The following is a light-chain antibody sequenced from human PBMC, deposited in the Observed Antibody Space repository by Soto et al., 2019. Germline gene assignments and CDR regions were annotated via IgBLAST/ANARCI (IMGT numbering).Light chain of an antibody. CDR2: LAS. CDR1: QAVNTR. Sequence: EIVLTQSPATLSSFPGDRVTLSCMASQAVNTRLAWYQHKPGQAPRLLIYLASNRAAGVPARFSGSGSGTDFTITISNVEPEDFAVYYCHQRQSWPRTFGQGTTVAIK. CDR3: HQRQSWPRT. V-gene: IGKV3-11*01. J-gene: IGKJ1*01.